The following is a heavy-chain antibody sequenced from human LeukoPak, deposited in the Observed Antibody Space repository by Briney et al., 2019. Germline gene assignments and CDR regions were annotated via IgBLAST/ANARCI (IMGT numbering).Heavy chain of an antibody. J-gene: IGHJ4*02. CDR1: GGSISIISSSTYY. V-gene: IGHV4-39*01. Sequence: SETLSLTCTVSGGSISIISSSTYYWGWIRQAPGKGLEWIGSLYYGENSHYNPSLKSRATLSVDTSNNQFSLKLTSVTAADAAVYFCARQLPTAAADTRGYFDYWGQGTVVTGSS. D-gene: IGHD6-25*01. CDR2: LYYGENS. CDR3: ARQLPTAAADTRGYFDY.